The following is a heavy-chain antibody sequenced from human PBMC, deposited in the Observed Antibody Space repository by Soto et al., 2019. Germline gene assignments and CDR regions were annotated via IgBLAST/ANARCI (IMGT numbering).Heavy chain of an antibody. D-gene: IGHD3-3*01. CDR1: GFTFSSYV. CDR3: AKGGAEYDFWSGQFDY. CDR2: VSYDGSNK. Sequence: QVQLVESGGGVVQPGRSLRLSCVASGFTFSSYVIHWVRQAPGKGLEWVAVVSYDGSNKYYADSVKGRFTISSDNSKNTVYLQMNSLRDEDTAVYYCAKGGAEYDFWSGQFDYWGQGTLVTVSS. J-gene: IGHJ4*02. V-gene: IGHV3-30-3*01.